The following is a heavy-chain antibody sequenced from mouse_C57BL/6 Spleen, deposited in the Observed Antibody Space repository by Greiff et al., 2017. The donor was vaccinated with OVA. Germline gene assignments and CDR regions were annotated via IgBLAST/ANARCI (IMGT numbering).Heavy chain of an antibody. CDR2: INPYNGDT. CDR1: GYSFTGYF. J-gene: IGHJ2*01. Sequence: VHVKQSGPELVKPGDSVKISCKASGYSFTGYFMNWVMQSHGKSLEWIGRINPYNGDTFYNQKFKGKATLTVDKSSSTAHMELRSLTSEDSAVYYCARADDGYQYYFDYWGQGTTLTVSS. CDR3: ARADDGYQYYFDY. V-gene: IGHV1-20*01. D-gene: IGHD2-3*01.